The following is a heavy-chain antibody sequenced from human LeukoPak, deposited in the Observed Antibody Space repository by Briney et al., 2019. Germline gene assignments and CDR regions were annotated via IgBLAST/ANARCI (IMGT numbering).Heavy chain of an antibody. Sequence: PSETLSLTCAVYGGSFSGYYWSWIRQPPGKGLEWIGEINHSGSTNYNPSLKSRVTISVDTSKNQFSLKLSSVTAADTAVYYCARPVVAGKTGIDYWGQGTLVTVSS. D-gene: IGHD6-19*01. CDR2: INHSGST. J-gene: IGHJ4*02. V-gene: IGHV4-34*01. CDR3: ARPVVAGKTGIDY. CDR1: GGSFSGYY.